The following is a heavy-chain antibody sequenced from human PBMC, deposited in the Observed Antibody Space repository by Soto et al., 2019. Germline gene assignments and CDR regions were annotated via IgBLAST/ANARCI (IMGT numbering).Heavy chain of an antibody. CDR2: IWYDGSNK. Sequence: QVQLVESGGGVVQPGRSLRLSCAASGFTFSSYGMHWVRQAPGKGLEWVAVIWYDGSNKYYADSVKGRFTISRDNSKNTLYLQMNSLRAEDTAVYYCARDRKLQQLEHYYYGMDVWGQGTTVTVSS. D-gene: IGHD6-13*01. J-gene: IGHJ6*02. CDR3: ARDRKLQQLEHYYYGMDV. CDR1: GFTFSSYG. V-gene: IGHV3-33*01.